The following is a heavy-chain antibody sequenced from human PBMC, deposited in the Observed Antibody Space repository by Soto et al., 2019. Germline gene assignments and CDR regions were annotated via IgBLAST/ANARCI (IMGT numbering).Heavy chain of an antibody. V-gene: IGHV3-23*01. CDR2: ISASGGNT. J-gene: IGHJ4*02. D-gene: IGHD7-27*01. CDR1: GFTFSNYA. CDR3: AKEDSWGGDFDY. Sequence: EVQLLESGGGLVQPGGSLRLSCAASGFTFSNYAMSWVCQAPGKGLEWVSTISASGGNTYYADSVKGRFTISRDNSKNTLYLQMNSLRAEDTAVYYCAKEDSWGGDFDYWGQGTLVTVSS.